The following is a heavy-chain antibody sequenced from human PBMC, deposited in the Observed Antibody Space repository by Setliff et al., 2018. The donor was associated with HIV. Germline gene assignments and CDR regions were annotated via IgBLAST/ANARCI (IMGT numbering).Heavy chain of an antibody. CDR2: INHSGST. J-gene: IGHJ2*01. Sequence: PSETLSLTCSVSDGSISSHYWSWIRQPPGKGLEWIGEINHSGSTNYNMSLWSRVTISLDASRNQFSLELISVTAADTAVYYCARDQRLQGAQPPYWYFDLWGRGTLVTVSS. V-gene: IGHV4-34*01. CDR1: DGSISSHY. D-gene: IGHD1-26*01. CDR3: ARDQRLQGAQPPYWYFDL.